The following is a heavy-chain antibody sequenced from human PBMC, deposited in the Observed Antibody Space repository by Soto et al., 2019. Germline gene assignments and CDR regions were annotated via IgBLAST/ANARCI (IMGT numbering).Heavy chain of an antibody. Sequence: GGSLRLSCAASGFTFSSYGMHWVRQAPGKGLEWVAVIWYDGSNKYYADSVKGRFTISRDNSKNTLYLQMNSLRAEDTAVYYCERGKRYDKGAFDIWGQGTMVTVSS. CDR2: IWYDGSNK. J-gene: IGHJ3*02. CDR1: GFTFSSYG. V-gene: IGHV3-33*01. CDR3: ERGKRYDKGAFDI. D-gene: IGHD3-9*01.